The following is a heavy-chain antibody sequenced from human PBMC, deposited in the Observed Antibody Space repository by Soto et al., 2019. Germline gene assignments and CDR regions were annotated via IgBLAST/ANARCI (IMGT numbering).Heavy chain of an antibody. Sequence: QITLKESGPPLVRPAQTLTLTCAFSGFSLTTTSMGVAWLRQPPGKALEWLALIYWDDDQRYSPSLKDRLTISKDTSRSRVVLTISNMNPEDTGTYFCAQDVDYDLLIFDRWGPGTLVTVSS. J-gene: IGHJ4*02. CDR3: AQDVDYDLLIFDR. CDR1: GFSLTTTSMG. V-gene: IGHV2-5*02. D-gene: IGHD4-17*01. CDR2: IYWDDDQ.